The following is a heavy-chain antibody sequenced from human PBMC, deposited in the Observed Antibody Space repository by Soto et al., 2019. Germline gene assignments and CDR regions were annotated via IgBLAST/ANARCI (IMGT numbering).Heavy chain of an antibody. CDR1: GFTFSNFG. CDR3: EKGRGVARKALDS. J-gene: IGHJ4*02. CDR2: ISSDGSDK. D-gene: IGHD2-15*01. V-gene: IGHV3-30*18. Sequence: QVQLVESGGGVVQPGRSLRPSCAASGFTFSNFGMHWVRQAPGKGLEWVAVISSDGSDKYYSDSVKGRFTISRDNSKNTLFLKIKGRRVKDTAVYYCEKGRGVARKALDSGAQGTLVTVSS.